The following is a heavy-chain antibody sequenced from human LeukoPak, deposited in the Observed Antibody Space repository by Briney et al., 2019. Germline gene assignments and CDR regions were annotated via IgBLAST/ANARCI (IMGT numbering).Heavy chain of an antibody. CDR2: ISGSGGST. CDR3: QKTAYEILTGYFDY. Sequence: GGSLRLSCAAPGFPFSSYAMSWVRQSPGKGLKRVSAISGSGGSTYYADSVKGRFTISRDNSKNTLYLQMNSLRAEDTVFFFRQKTAYEILTGYFDYWGQGTLVTVSS. D-gene: IGHD3-9*01. V-gene: IGHV3-23*01. J-gene: IGHJ4*02. CDR1: GFPFSSYA.